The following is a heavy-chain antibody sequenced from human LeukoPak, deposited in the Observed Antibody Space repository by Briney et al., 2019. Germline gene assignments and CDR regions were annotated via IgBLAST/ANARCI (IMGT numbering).Heavy chain of an antibody. V-gene: IGHV4-34*01. Sequence: SETLSLTCAVYGGSFSGYYWSWIRQSSGKGLEWIGEIDHSGITSYNPSLKSRVTMSVDTSKDQFSLKVNSVTAADTAVYYCARRNEFSPLYGDPVDYMDVWGKGTPVIVSS. CDR3: ARRNEFSPLYGDPVDYMDV. D-gene: IGHD4-17*01. J-gene: IGHJ6*03. CDR2: IDHSGIT. CDR1: GGSFSGYY.